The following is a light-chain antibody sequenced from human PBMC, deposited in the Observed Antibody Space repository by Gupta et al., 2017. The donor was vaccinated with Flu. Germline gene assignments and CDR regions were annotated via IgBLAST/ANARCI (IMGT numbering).Light chain of an antibody. CDR1: SSNIGAPFD. CDR3: QSYDSSLNGYV. Sequence: SVLTQPPSVSGAPGQRVTLSCTGTSSNIGAPFDVHWYQQFPGAAPKLLIYGNSNRHSGVPDRFSASKSGTSASLAITGLQAEDEADYYCQSYDSSLNGYVFGTGTWVTV. CDR2: GNS. V-gene: IGLV1-40*01. J-gene: IGLJ1*01.